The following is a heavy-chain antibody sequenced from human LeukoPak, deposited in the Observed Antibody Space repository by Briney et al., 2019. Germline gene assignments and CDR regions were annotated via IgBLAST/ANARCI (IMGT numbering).Heavy chain of an antibody. CDR3: ARGLRDSSGYYYGLNGMDV. J-gene: IGHJ6*02. D-gene: IGHD3-22*01. CDR2: IYSGGST. V-gene: IGHV3-53*01. Sequence: GGSLRLSCAASGFTVSSNYMSWVRQAPGKGLEWVSVIYSGGSTYYADSVKGRFTISRDNSKNTLYLQMNSLRAEDTAVYYCARGLRDSSGYYYGLNGMDVWGQGTTVTVSS. CDR1: GFTVSSNY.